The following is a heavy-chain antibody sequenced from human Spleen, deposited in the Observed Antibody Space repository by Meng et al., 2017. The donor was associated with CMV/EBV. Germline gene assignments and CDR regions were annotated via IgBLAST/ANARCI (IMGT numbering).Heavy chain of an antibody. D-gene: IGHD1-7*01. CDR2: INHSGST. V-gene: IGHV4-34*01. CDR3: ARVGNTTPGYFDY. Sequence: SETLSLTCAVYGGSFSDYYWSWIRQPPGKGLEWIGEINHSGSTNYNPSLKSRVTISVDTSKNQFSLKLSSVTAADTAVYFCARVGNTTPGYFDYWGQGALVTVSS. J-gene: IGHJ4*02. CDR1: GGSFSDYY.